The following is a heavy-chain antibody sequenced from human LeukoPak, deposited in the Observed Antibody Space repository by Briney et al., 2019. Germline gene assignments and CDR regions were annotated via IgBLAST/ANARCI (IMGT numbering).Heavy chain of an antibody. Sequence: PSETLSLTCTVSGGPIRSYFWGWVRQPAGKGLEWIGRIYTTGATFYNPSLKTRLTMSIDTSKNQFSLRLTSVVAADTAVYYCARQGYTASYYFLDYWSQGTLVTVSS. J-gene: IGHJ4*02. CDR2: IYTTGAT. CDR3: ARQGYTASYYFLDY. V-gene: IGHV4-4*07. CDR1: GGPIRSYF. D-gene: IGHD1-26*01.